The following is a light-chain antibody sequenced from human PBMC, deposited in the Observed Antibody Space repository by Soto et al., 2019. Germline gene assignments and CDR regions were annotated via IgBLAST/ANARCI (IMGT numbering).Light chain of an antibody. CDR2: GAS. CDR3: QQYGSSPMVT. Sequence: EIVLTQSPGTLSLSPGERATLSCRASQSVSSSYLAWYQQKPGQAPRLLIYGASSRATGIPDRFSGSGSGTDFTLPISRLEPEDFAVYYCQQYGSSPMVTFGPGTKVEIK. J-gene: IGKJ3*01. V-gene: IGKV3-20*01. CDR1: QSVSSSY.